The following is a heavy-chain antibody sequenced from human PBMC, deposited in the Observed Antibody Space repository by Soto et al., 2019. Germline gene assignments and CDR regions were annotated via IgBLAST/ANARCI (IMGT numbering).Heavy chain of an antibody. CDR1: GYTFTSYG. CDR2: ISAYNGNT. J-gene: IGHJ4*02. CDR3: ARCADDSSDTTLDD. D-gene: IGHD3-22*01. Sequence: QVQLVQSGAEVKKPGASAKVSCKASGYTFTSYGISWVRQPPGQGLEWMGWISAYNGNTNYAQKLQGRVTMTAATLTSTAYMEVRSVRSVDTAVYYGARCADDSSDTTLDDWGQGTLGMVSS. V-gene: IGHV1-18*01.